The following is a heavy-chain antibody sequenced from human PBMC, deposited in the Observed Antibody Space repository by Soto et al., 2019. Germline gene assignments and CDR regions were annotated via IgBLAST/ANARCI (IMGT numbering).Heavy chain of an antibody. CDR3: ARDEGYYSDSSGYCDS. J-gene: IGHJ4*02. CDR1: GGTFSSYA. CDR2: IIPIFGTA. Sequence: SVKVSCKASGGTFSSYAISWVRQAPGQGLEWMGGIIPIFGTANYAQKFQGRVTITADESTSTAYMELSSLRSEDTAVYYCARDEGYYSDSSGYCDSWGQGTLVTVS. V-gene: IGHV1-69*13. D-gene: IGHD3-22*01.